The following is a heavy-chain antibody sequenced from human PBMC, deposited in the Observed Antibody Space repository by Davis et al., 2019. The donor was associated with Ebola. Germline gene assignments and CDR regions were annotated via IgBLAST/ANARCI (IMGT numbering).Heavy chain of an antibody. J-gene: IGHJ4*02. CDR2: INHSGST. D-gene: IGHD4-23*01. Sequence: SETLSLTCAVYGGSFSGYYWSWIRQPPGKGLEWIGEINHSGSTNYNPSLKSRVTISVDKSKNQFSLKLSSVTAADTAVYYCARRLRWLGFDYWGQGTLVTVSS. CDR1: GGSFSGYY. V-gene: IGHV4-34*01. CDR3: ARRLRWLGFDY.